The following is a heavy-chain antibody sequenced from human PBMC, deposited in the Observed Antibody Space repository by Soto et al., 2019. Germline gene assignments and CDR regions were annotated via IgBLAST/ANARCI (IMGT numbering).Heavy chain of an antibody. J-gene: IGHJ6*02. V-gene: IGHV3-21*06. CDR3: ATPTYCSSASCPNYYYVMDV. Sequence: GGSLRLSCAASGFTFTTYSLTWFRQAPGKGLEWVASIGSSSNYIYYADSVKGRFTISRDNAKNSLFLQMNSLRAEDTAVYYCATPTYCSSASCPNYYYVMDVWGQGTTVTVSS. D-gene: IGHD2-2*01. CDR1: GFTFTTYS. CDR2: IGSSSNYI.